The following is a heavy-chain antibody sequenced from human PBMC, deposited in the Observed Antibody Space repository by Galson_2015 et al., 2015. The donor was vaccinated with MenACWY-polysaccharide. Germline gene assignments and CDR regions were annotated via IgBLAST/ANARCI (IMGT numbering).Heavy chain of an antibody. D-gene: IGHD5-18*01. CDR1: GGTFSSYA. CDR3: ARDMADTAMVGDPGVWFDP. V-gene: IGHV1-69*04. Sequence: SVKVSCKASGGTFSSYAISWVRQAPGQGLEWMGRIIPILGIANYAQKFQGRVTITADKSTSTAYMELSSLRSEDTAVYYCARDMADTAMVGDPGVWFDPWGQGTLVTVSS. CDR2: IIPILGIA. J-gene: IGHJ5*02.